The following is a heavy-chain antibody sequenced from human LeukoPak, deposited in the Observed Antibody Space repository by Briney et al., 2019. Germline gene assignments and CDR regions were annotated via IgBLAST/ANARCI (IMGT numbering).Heavy chain of an antibody. CDR3: ARAGIAVAGLGIDY. J-gene: IGHJ4*02. D-gene: IGHD6-19*01. V-gene: IGHV1-3*01. CDR1: GYTFTGYA. Sequence: ASVKVSCKASGYTFTGYAMHWVRQAPGQRLEWMGWINAGNGNTKYSQKFQGRVTITRDTSASTAYMELSSLRSEDTAVYYCARAGIAVAGLGIDYWGQGTLVTVSS. CDR2: INAGNGNT.